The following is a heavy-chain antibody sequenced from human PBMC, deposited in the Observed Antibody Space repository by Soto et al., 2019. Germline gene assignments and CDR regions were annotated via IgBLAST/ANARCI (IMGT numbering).Heavy chain of an antibody. CDR3: AIQFYYSSGWYLDY. Sequence: SETLSLTCAVYGGSFSGYYWSWIRQPPGKGLEWIGEINHSGSTNYNPSLKSRVTISVGTSKNQFSLKLSSVTAADTAVYYCAIQFYYSSGWYLDYWGQGTLVTVSS. CDR1: GGSFSGYY. D-gene: IGHD6-19*01. J-gene: IGHJ4*02. V-gene: IGHV4-34*01. CDR2: INHSGST.